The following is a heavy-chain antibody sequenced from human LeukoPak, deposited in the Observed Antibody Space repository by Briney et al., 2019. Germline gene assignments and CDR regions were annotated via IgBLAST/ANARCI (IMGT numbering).Heavy chain of an antibody. CDR3: ARSRQASGLLGS. V-gene: IGHV4-30-2*01. Sequence: SQTLSLTCTVSRGAITSGGYSWNWIRQPPGKGLEWIGYISDRGPAYYNPSLKSRFTISVDRPKNQFFLTVTSVTAADTAVYFCARSRQASGLLGSWGQGTLVAVSP. D-gene: IGHD3-10*01. CDR1: RGAITSGGYS. J-gene: IGHJ5*01. CDR2: ISDRGPA.